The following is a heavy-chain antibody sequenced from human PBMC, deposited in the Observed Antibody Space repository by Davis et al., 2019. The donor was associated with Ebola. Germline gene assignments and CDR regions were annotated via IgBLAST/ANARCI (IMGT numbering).Heavy chain of an antibody. Sequence: GESLKISCAASGFTFSSYAMNWVRQAPGKGLEWVSYISGSSSTIYYADSVKGRFTISRDNAKNSLYLQMNSLRDEDTAVYYCATVAAAVLSYWGQGTLVTVSS. D-gene: IGHD6-13*01. V-gene: IGHV3-48*02. J-gene: IGHJ4*02. CDR3: ATVAAAVLSY. CDR1: GFTFSSYA. CDR2: ISGSSSTI.